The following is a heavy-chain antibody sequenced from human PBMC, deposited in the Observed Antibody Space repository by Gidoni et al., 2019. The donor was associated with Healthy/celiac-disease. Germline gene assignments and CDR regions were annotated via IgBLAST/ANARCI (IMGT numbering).Heavy chain of an antibody. CDR1: GFTFSGSA. CDR2: IRSKANSYAT. V-gene: IGHV3-73*02. D-gene: IGHD3-10*01. J-gene: IGHJ4*02. Sequence: EVQLVESGGGLVQPGGSLKLSCAASGFTFSGSAMHWVRQASGKGLEWVGRIRSKANSYATAYAASVKGRFTISRDDSKNTAYLQMNSLKTEDTAVYYCTSGSGSYYDYWGQGTLVTVSS. CDR3: TSGSGSYYDY.